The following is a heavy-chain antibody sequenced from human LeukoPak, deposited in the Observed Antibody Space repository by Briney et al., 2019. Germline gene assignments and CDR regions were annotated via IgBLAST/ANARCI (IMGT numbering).Heavy chain of an antibody. V-gene: IGHV1-69*06. D-gene: IGHD6-6*01. CDR3: ARSIAGGEPYFDY. Sequence: SVKVSCKASGGTFSSYAISWVRQAPGQGLEWMGGIIPIFGTANYAQKFQGRVTITADKSTSTAYMELSSLRSEDTAVYYCARSIAGGEPYFDYWGQGTLVTVSS. CDR1: GGTFSSYA. CDR2: IIPIFGTA. J-gene: IGHJ4*02.